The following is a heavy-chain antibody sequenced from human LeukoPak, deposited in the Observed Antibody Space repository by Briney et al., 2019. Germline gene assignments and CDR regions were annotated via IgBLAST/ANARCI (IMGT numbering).Heavy chain of an antibody. V-gene: IGHV3-30-3*01. D-gene: IGHD4-23*01. CDR3: ARDVIPTVVTPGFDY. CDR1: GFTFSSYA. Sequence: NPGGSLRLSCAASGFTFSSYAMHWVRQAPGKGLEWVAVISYDGSNKYYADSVKGRFTISRDNAKNSLYLQMNSLRAEDTAVYYCARDVIPTVVTPGFDYWGQGTLVTVSS. CDR2: ISYDGSNK. J-gene: IGHJ4*02.